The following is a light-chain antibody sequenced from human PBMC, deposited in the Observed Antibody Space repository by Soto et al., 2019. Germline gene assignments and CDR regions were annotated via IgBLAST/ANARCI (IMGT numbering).Light chain of an antibody. V-gene: IGKV1D-12*01. Sequence: DIQMTQSPSSVSASVGDRVTITCRASQGISTCLAWYQQKPGKAPNLLIYAASSLQSGVPSRFSGSGSGTDFTLTISSLQPEDFATYYCQQANSFPYTFGQGTKLESK. CDR2: AAS. CDR3: QQANSFPYT. CDR1: QGISTC. J-gene: IGKJ2*01.